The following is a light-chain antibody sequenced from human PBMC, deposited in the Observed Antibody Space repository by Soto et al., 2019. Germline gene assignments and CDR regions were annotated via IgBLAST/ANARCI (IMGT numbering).Light chain of an antibody. Sequence: EIGLTQSPGTLSLSPGERATLSCRASQSVSSSYLAWYQQKPGQAPRLLIYGASSRATGIPDRFSGSGSGRDFTLTISRLEPEDFAVYYCKQYGSSPYTFGQGTKLEI. J-gene: IGKJ2*01. CDR1: QSVSSSY. CDR3: KQYGSSPYT. V-gene: IGKV3-20*01. CDR2: GAS.